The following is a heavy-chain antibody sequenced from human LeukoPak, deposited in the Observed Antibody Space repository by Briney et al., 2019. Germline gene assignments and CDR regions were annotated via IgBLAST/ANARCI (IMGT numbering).Heavy chain of an antibody. J-gene: IGHJ4*02. Sequence: ASVKVSCKASGGTFSSYAISWVRQAPGQGLEWMGRIIPIFGTANYAQKFQGRVTITTDESTSTAYMELSSLRSEDTAVYYCATGLVGVDYMIDYWGQGTLVTVSS. CDR1: GGTFSSYA. CDR2: IIPIFGTA. D-gene: IGHD3-3*01. CDR3: ATGLVGVDYMIDY. V-gene: IGHV1-69*05.